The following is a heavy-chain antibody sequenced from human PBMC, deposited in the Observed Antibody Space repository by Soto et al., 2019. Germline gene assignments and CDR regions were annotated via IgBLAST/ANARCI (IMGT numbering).Heavy chain of an antibody. J-gene: IGHJ4*02. D-gene: IGHD3-3*01. CDR2: IWYDGSNK. CDR3: ARDGGFLEWLLYGVDY. V-gene: IGHV3-33*01. Sequence: QVQLVESGGGVVQPGRSLRLSCAASGFTFSSYGMHWVRQAPGKGLEWVAVIWYDGSNKYYADSVKGRFTISRDNSKNTLYLQMNSLRAEDTAVYDCARDGGFLEWLLYGVDYWGQGTLVTVSS. CDR1: GFTFSSYG.